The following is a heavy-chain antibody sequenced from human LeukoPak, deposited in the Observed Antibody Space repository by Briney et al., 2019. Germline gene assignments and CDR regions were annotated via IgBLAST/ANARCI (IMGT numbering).Heavy chain of an antibody. V-gene: IGHV1-2*06. CDR3: ARDRNDFWSGYYNWFDP. CDR1: GYTFTGYY. CDR2: INPNSGGT. J-gene: IGHJ5*02. Sequence: ASVKVSCKXSGYTFTGYYMHWVRQAPGQGLEWMGRINPNSGGTNYPQKFQGRVTMTRDTSISTAYMELSRLRSDDTAVYYCARDRNDFWSGYYNWFDPWGQGTLVTVSS. D-gene: IGHD3-3*01.